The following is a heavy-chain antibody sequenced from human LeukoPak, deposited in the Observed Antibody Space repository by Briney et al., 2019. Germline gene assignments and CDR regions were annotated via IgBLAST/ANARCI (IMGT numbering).Heavy chain of an antibody. V-gene: IGHV6-1*01. CDR3: ARETDFGVVTN. CDR2: TYYRSKWYN. J-gene: IGHJ4*02. Sequence: SQTLSLTCGISGDSVSSNGASRTWISQSPSRGLEWLGRTYYRSKWYNDYAVSVKSRTSINPDTSKNQFSLQLNSVTPEDTAVYYCARETDFGVVTNWGQGTLVTVSS. CDR1: GDSVSSNGAS. D-gene: IGHD3-3*01.